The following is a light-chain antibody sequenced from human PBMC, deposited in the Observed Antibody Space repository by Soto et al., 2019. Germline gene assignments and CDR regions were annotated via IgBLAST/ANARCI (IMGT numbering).Light chain of an antibody. V-gene: IGKV1-16*02. Sequence: DIQMTQSPSSLSASVGARVTITCRASQDIGYSLGWFQQRPGKAPKSLIYAAATLQSGVPSKFRLSGSGTHFPLTIRSLQPEDFGTYYVQQYNSDPRSFGQGTKVEIK. CDR1: QDIGYS. J-gene: IGKJ1*01. CDR3: QQYNSDPRS. CDR2: AAA.